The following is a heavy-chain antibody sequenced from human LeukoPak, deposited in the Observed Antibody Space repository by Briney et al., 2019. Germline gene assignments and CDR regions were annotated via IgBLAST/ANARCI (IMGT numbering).Heavy chain of an antibody. J-gene: IGHJ3*02. V-gene: IGHV3-53*01. CDR2: IYSGGST. Sequence: GGSLRLSCAASGFTVSSNYMSWVRQAPGKGLEWVSVIYSGGSTYYADSVKGRFTISRDNSKNTLYLQMNSLRAEDMAVYYCARSRIQLWLRASDDAFDIWGQGTMVTVSS. D-gene: IGHD5-18*01. CDR3: ARSRIQLWLRASDDAFDI. CDR1: GFTVSSNY.